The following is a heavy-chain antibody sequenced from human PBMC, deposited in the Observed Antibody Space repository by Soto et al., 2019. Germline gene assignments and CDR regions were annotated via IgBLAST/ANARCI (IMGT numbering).Heavy chain of an antibody. D-gene: IGHD3-3*01. CDR3: AREKKRYDFWSGSPLYYYYGMDV. J-gene: IGHJ6*02. CDR2: INPNSGGT. Sequence: ASVKVSCKAPGYTFTGYYMHWVRQAPGQGLEWMGWINPNSGGTNYAQKFQGWVTMTRDTSISTAYMELSRLRSDDTAVYYCAREKKRYDFWSGSPLYYYYGMDVWGQGTTVTVSS. CDR1: GYTFTGYY. V-gene: IGHV1-2*04.